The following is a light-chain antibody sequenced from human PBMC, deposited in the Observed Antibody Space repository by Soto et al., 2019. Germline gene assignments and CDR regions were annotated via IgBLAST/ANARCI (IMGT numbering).Light chain of an antibody. CDR2: DVS. CDR1: QSINNW. V-gene: IGKV1-5*01. CDR3: QHCNTFWT. J-gene: IGKJ1*01. Sequence: IQMTQSPSTLSASVGDRVTITCRASQSINNWLAWYQQKPGQAPKLLIYDVSTLESGVPSRFSGSGSGTEFTLTISSLQPDDSATYYCQHCNTFWTFGQGTKVDIK.